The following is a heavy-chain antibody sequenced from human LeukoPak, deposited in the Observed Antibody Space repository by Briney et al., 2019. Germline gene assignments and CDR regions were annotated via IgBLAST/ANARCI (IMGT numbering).Heavy chain of an antibody. CDR2: IRQDGSDK. J-gene: IGHJ4*02. V-gene: IGHV3-7*03. CDR1: GFTFNTYW. Sequence: GGSLRLSCAASGFTFNTYWMSWVRQAPGKGLEWVANIRQDGSDKYYVDSVKGRFTISRDNSKNTLFVQMNSLRAEDTAVYYCATRPIVGAPYWGQGTLVTVSS. D-gene: IGHD1-26*01. CDR3: ATRPIVGAPY.